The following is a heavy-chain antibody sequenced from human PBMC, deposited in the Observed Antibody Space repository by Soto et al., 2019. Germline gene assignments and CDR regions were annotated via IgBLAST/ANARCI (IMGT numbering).Heavy chain of an antibody. CDR2: ITSGGGGT. CDR3: AKDLLWGNFEY. V-gene: IGHV3-23*01. J-gene: IGHJ4*02. CDR1: GFIFSSHA. D-gene: IGHD3-16*01. Sequence: EVQVLESGGGLAQPGGSLRLSCAASGFIFSSHAMSWVRQAPGKGLDWVSTITSGGGGTYYADSVKDRFTISRDNSKNTLFLQMNSLRAEDTAVYYCAKDLLWGNFEYWGQGTLVTVSS.